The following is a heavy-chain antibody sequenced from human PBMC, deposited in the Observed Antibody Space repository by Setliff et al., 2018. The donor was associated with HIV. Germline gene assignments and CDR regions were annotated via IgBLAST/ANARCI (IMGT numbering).Heavy chain of an antibody. CDR3: ARGKIVVVPAAGNGGYFDY. J-gene: IGHJ4*02. CDR1: GFTFSSYW. Sequence: GGSLRLSCAASGFTFSSYWMHWVRQAPGKGLVWVSRINSDGSSTSYADSVKGRFTISRDNAKNTLYLQMNSLRAEDTAVYYCARGKIVVVPAAGNGGYFDYWGQGTLVTV. CDR2: INSDGSST. V-gene: IGHV3-74*01. D-gene: IGHD2-2*01.